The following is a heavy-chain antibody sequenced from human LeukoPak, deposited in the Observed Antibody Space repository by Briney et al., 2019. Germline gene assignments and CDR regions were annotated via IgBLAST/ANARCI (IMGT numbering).Heavy chain of an antibody. CDR1: GGTFSSYA. J-gene: IGHJ3*02. D-gene: IGHD2-2*01. CDR2: IIPILGIA. Sequence: SVKVSCKASGGTFSSYAISWVRQAPGQGLEWMGRIIPILGIANYAQKFQGRVTITADKSTSTAYMELSSLRSEDTAVYYCAREWPYQLLSESAFDIWGQGTMVTVSS. CDR3: AREWPYQLLSESAFDI. V-gene: IGHV1-69*04.